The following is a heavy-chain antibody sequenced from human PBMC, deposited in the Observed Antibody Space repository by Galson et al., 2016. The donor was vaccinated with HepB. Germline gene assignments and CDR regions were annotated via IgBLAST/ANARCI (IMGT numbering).Heavy chain of an antibody. CDR2: IYYSGNT. CDR1: GGSISSRIHY. CDR3: ARHNFDNRSNYYYTSFDI. V-gene: IGHV4-39*01. D-gene: IGHD3-22*01. J-gene: IGHJ3*02. Sequence: SETLSLTCAVSGGSISSRIHYWGWIRQPPGKGLEWIGRIYYSGNTYSTPSLGSRVTISADPSENHCSLRLSSVTAADTAVYYCARHNFDNRSNYYYTSFDIWGQGTMVTVSS.